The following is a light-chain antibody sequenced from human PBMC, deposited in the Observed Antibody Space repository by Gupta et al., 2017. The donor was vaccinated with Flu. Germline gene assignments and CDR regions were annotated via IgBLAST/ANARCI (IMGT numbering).Light chain of an antibody. CDR2: WAS. V-gene: IGKV4-1*01. CDR3: QQDDTTPFT. Sequence: DVVITQSPDSLAVSLGERATINCKSRQSVLYSSNEKNYLAWYQQKPGQPPKLLVYWASTRASGVADRFSGSGSGTDFTLTITSLQAEDVAVYYCQQDDTTPFTFGPGTKVDIK. CDR1: QSVLYSSNEKNY. J-gene: IGKJ3*01.